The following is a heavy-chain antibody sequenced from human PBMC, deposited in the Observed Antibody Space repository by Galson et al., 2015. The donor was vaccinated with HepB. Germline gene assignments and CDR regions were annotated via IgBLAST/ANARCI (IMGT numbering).Heavy chain of an antibody. V-gene: IGHV1-18*01. D-gene: IGHD3-16*02. CDR1: GYTFTING. Sequence: QSGAEVKKPGASVKVSCKASGYTFTINGISWLRQAPGQGLEWMGWISANSGNTNYAENFQGRVTLTRDTSTSTAYLDLRSLRSDDTATYYCARDRDYRFDYWGQGSPGTVSS. CDR3: ARDRDYRFDY. CDR2: ISANSGNT. J-gene: IGHJ4*02.